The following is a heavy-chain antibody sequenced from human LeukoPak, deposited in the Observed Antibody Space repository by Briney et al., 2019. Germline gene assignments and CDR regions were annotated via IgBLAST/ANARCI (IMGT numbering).Heavy chain of an antibody. J-gene: IGHJ4*02. Sequence: GGSLRLSCAASGFIFSSYALGWVRQAPGKGLDGVSAISGSGSSTYYADSVKGRFTISRDNSKNTLYLQMNSLRAEDTAVYYCAKGHSFITMIGLFDYWGQGTLVTVSS. D-gene: IGHD3-22*01. CDR2: ISGSGSST. CDR1: GFIFSSYA. V-gene: IGHV3-23*01. CDR3: AKGHSFITMIGLFDY.